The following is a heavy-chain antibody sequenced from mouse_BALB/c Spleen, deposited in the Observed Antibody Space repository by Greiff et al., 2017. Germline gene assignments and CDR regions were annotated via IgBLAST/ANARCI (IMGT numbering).Heavy chain of an antibody. V-gene: IGHV5-4*02. J-gene: IGHJ1*01. CDR1: GFTFSDYY. D-gene: IGHD2-4*01. CDR2: ISDGGSYT. CDR3: ARESYEYDGYFDV. Sequence: EVQGVESGGGLVKPGGSLKLSCAASGFTFSDYYMYWVRQTPEKRLEWVATISDGGSYTYYPDSVKGRFTISRDNAKNNLYLQMSSLKSEDTAMYYCARESYEYDGYFDVWGAGTTVTVSS.